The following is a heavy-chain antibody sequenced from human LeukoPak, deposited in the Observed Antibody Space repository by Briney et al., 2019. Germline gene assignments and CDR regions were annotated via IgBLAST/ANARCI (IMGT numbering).Heavy chain of an antibody. Sequence: PGGSLRLPCAASGFTFSSYGMNWVRQAPAKGLEWVSTISGSAYNTYYADSVKGRFTISRDNSKNTLYLQMNSLRAEDTAVYYCAKSDDSSGYWGGYFDYWGQGTLVTVSS. CDR1: GFTFSSYG. V-gene: IGHV3-23*01. CDR2: ISGSAYNT. D-gene: IGHD3-22*01. J-gene: IGHJ4*02. CDR3: AKSDDSSGYWGGYFDY.